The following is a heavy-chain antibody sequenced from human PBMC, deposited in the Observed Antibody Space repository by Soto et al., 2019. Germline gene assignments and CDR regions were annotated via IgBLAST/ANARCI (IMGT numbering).Heavy chain of an antibody. J-gene: IGHJ5*02. V-gene: IGHV4-4*07. CDR1: GASMNSYH. D-gene: IGHD6-13*01. CDR2: IHSSGST. Sequence: SETLSLTCTVSGASMNSYHWSWIRQPAGKGLEWIGHIHSSGSTNYNPSLKSRVTMSVDTSKNQFSLRLMSLTAADTAVYYCARDQGVAAAGITWFDPWGQGSLVTVSS. CDR3: ARDQGVAAAGITWFDP.